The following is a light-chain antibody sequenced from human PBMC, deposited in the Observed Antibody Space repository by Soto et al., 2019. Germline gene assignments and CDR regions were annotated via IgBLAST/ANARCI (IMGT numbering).Light chain of an antibody. V-gene: IGLV2-11*01. Sequence: QSALTQPRSVSGSPGQSVTISCTGTSSDVGGYNYVSWYQQHPGKAPKLMIYDVSKRPSGVPDRFSGSKSGNTASLTISGLHAEDEADYYCCSYAGSTRVFGGGTQLTVL. CDR1: SSDVGGYNY. CDR3: CSYAGSTRV. CDR2: DVS. J-gene: IGLJ3*02.